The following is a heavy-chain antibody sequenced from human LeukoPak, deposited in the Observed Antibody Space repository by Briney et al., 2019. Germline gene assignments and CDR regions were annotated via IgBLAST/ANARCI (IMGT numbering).Heavy chain of an antibody. V-gene: IGHV4-34*01. CDR2: INHSGST. Sequence: PSETLSLTCAVYGGSFSGYYWSWMRQPPGKGLEWIGEINHSGSTNYNPSLKSRVTISVDTSKNQFSLKMSSVTAADTAVYYCARGGGFRYCSGGSCYSYWFDPWGQGTLVTVSS. J-gene: IGHJ5*02. CDR1: GGSFSGYY. D-gene: IGHD2-15*01. CDR3: ARGGGFRYCSGGSCYSYWFDP.